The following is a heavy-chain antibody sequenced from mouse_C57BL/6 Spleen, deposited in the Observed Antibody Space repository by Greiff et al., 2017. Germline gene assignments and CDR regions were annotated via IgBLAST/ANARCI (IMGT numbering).Heavy chain of an antibody. CDR2: IYPSDSET. CDR1: GYTFTSYW. CDR3: ARADGNYGEGAMDY. D-gene: IGHD2-1*01. Sequence: QVQLQQPGAELVRPGSSVKLSCKASGYTFTSYWMDWVKQRPGQGLEWIGNIYPSDSETHYNQKFKDKATLTVDKSSSTAYMQLSSLTSEDSAVYYCARADGNYGEGAMDYWGQGTSVTVSS. J-gene: IGHJ4*01. V-gene: IGHV1-61*01.